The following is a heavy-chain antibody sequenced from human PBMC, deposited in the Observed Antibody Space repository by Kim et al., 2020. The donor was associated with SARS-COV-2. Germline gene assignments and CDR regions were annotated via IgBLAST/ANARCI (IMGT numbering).Heavy chain of an antibody. CDR3: SRRAYSSGWWYFDY. V-gene: IGHV3-74*01. D-gene: IGHD6-19*01. J-gene: IGHJ4*02. Sequence: AEAGKGRFTISRDNAKHTLYLQMNSLSAEDTAVYYCSRRAYSSGWWYFDYWGQGTLVTVSS.